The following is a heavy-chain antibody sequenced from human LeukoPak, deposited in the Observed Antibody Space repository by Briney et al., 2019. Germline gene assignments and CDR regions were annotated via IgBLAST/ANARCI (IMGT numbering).Heavy chain of an antibody. D-gene: IGHD3-22*01. CDR3: ARGGDYYYDSSGYGDAFDI. J-gene: IGHJ3*02. CDR2: IYYSGST. Sequence: SETLSLTCTVSGGSISSYYWSWIRQPPGKGLEWIGYIYYSGSTNYNPSLKSRVTISVDTSKNQSSLKLSSVTAADTAVYYCARGGDYYYDSSGYGDAFDIWGQGTMVTVSS. CDR1: GGSISSYY. V-gene: IGHV4-59*01.